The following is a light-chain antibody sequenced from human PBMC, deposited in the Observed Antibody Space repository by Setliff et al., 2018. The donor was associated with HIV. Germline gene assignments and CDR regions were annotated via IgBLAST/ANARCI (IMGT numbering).Light chain of an antibody. CDR3: SSYVNINTLV. CDR2: DVR. CDR1: SSDIGAYNY. V-gene: IGLV2-14*03. J-gene: IGLJ1*01. Sequence: VLTQPASVSGSPGQSITISCTGTSSDIGAYNYVSWYRQHPGKAPKVMIYDVRKRPSGVSNRFSGSKSGNTASLTISGLQAEDEAAYYCSSYVNINTLVFGTGTKVTVL.